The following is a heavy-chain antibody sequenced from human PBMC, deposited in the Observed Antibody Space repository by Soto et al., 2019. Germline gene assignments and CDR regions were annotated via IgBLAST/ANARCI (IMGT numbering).Heavy chain of an antibody. Sequence: SETLSLTCTVSGGSISSSSYYWGWIRQPPGKGLEWIGYIYYSGSTNYNPSLKSRVTISVDTSKNQFSLKLRSVTAADTAVYYCARTIVATIWGWFDPWGQGTLVTVSS. J-gene: IGHJ5*02. D-gene: IGHD5-12*01. CDR2: IYYSGST. CDR3: ARTIVATIWGWFDP. V-gene: IGHV4-61*05. CDR1: GGSISSSSYY.